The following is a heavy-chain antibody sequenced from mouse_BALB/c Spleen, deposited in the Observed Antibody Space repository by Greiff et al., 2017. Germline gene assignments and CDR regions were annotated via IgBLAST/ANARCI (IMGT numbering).Heavy chain of an antibody. J-gene: IGHJ4*01. CDR1: GFSLTSYG. Sequence: VQLQQSGPGLVAPSQSLSITCTVSGFSLTSYGVHWVRQPPGKGLEWLGVIWAGGSTNYNSALMSRLSISKDNSKSQVFLKMNSLQTDDTAMYYCARDYYGSRGAMDYWGQGTSVTVSS. CDR3: ARDYYGSRGAMDY. D-gene: IGHD1-1*01. V-gene: IGHV2-9*02. CDR2: IWAGGST.